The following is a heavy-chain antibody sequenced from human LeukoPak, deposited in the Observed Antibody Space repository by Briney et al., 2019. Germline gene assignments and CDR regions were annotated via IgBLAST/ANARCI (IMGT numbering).Heavy chain of an antibody. J-gene: IGHJ5*02. CDR3: ARGGMTFHNWFDP. CDR1: GGSISSGDYY. CDR2: IYYSGST. D-gene: IGHD2/OR15-2a*01. Sequence: PQTLSPTCTVSGGSISSGDYYWSWIRQPPGKGLEWIGYIYYSGSTYYNPSLKSRVTISVDTSKNQFSLKLSSVTAADTAVYYCARGGMTFHNWFDPWGQGTLVTVSS. V-gene: IGHV4-30-4*01.